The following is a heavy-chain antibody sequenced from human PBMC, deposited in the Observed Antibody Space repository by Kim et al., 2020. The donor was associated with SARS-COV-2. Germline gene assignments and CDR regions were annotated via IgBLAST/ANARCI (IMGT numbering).Heavy chain of an antibody. J-gene: IGHJ6*02. D-gene: IGHD6-13*01. Sequence: GGSLRLSCAASGFTFSSYWMSWVRQAPGKGLEWVANIKQDGSEKYYVDSVKGRFTISRDNAKNSLYLQMNSLRAEDTAVYYCARDGWGAAANYYYYGMDVWGQGITVTVSS. CDR3: ARDGWGAAANYYYYGMDV. CDR1: GFTFSSYW. CDR2: IKQDGSEK. V-gene: IGHV3-7*03.